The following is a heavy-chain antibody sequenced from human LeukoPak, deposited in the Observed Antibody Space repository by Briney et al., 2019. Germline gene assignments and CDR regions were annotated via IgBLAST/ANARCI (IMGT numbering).Heavy chain of an antibody. CDR3: ARLGYSYGYGLGNAFDI. Sequence: SETLSLTCTVSGGSISSGGYYWSWIRQPPGKGLEWIGYIYHSGSTYYNPSLKSRVTISVDRSKNQFSLKLSSVTAADTAVYYCARLGYSYGYGLGNAFDIWGQGTMVTVSS. CDR1: GGSISSGGYY. D-gene: IGHD5-18*01. CDR2: IYHSGST. V-gene: IGHV4-30-2*01. J-gene: IGHJ3*02.